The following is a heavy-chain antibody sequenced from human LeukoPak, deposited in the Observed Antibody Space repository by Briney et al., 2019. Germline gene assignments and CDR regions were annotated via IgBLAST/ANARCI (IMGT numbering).Heavy chain of an antibody. CDR2: IYYSGST. Sequence: SETLSLTCTVSGGSIISSTYHWGWIRQPPGKGLEWIGSIYYSGSTDYNPSLKSRVTISVDTSKNQFSLKLSSVTAADTAVYYCGRSLSSAWYYFAYWGQGTLVTVSS. V-gene: IGHV4-39*07. J-gene: IGHJ4*02. D-gene: IGHD6-19*01. CDR3: GRSLSSAWYYFAY. CDR1: GGSIISSTYH.